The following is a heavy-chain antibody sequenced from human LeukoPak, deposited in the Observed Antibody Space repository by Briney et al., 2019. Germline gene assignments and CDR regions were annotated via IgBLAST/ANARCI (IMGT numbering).Heavy chain of an antibody. CDR2: IIPIFGTA. J-gene: IGHJ3*02. CDR1: GGTFSSYA. V-gene: IGHV1-69*06. Sequence: GASVKVSCKASGGTFSSYAISWVRQAPGQGLEWMGGIIPIFGTANYAQKFQGRVTITADKSTSTAYMELSSLRSEDTAVYYCARPIADSSGPDAVEAITHGDAFDIWGQGTMVTVSS. D-gene: IGHD3-22*01. CDR3: ARPIADSSGPDAVEAITHGDAFDI.